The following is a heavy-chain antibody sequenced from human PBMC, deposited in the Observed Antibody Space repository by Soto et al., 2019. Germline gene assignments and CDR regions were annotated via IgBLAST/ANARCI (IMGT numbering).Heavy chain of an antibody. CDR2: ISRSSTNI. V-gene: IGHV3-21*01. J-gene: IGHJ6*02. D-gene: IGHD6-19*01. CDR3: ARDLKVAASNSYFYYGMDV. Sequence: EVQLVESGGGLVKPGGSLRLSCAASGFTFSNYTMEWVRQAPGKGLDWLSSISRSSTNIFYADSVKGRFTVSRDNANNVLYLQINRLSAEDTAIYYCARDLKVAASNSYFYYGMDVWGQGTTVIVS. CDR1: GFTFSNYT.